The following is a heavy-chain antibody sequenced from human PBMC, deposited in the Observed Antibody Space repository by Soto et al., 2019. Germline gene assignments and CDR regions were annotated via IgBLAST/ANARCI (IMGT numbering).Heavy chain of an antibody. D-gene: IGHD6-19*01. CDR2: INSDGSST. CDR1: GFTFSSYW. CDR3: AATGYSSGWYPHY. J-gene: IGHJ4*02. Sequence: EVQLVESGGGLVQPGGSLRLSCAASGFTFSSYWMHWVRQAPGKGLVWVSRINSDGSSTSYADSVKGRFTISSDNAKNTRYLQMNSLRAEDTAVYYCAATGYSSGWYPHYWGQGTLVTVSS. V-gene: IGHV3-74*01.